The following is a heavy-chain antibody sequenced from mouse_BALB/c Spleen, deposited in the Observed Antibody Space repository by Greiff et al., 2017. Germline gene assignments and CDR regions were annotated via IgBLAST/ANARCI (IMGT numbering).Heavy chain of an antibody. CDR1: GFTFSSYG. V-gene: IGHV5-6*01. J-gene: IGHJ4*01. CDR3: ARAVVAKDYAMDY. CDR2: ISSGGSYT. Sequence: EVQGVESGGDLVKPGGSLKLSCAASGFTFSSYGMSWVRQTPDKRLEWVATISSGGSYTYYPDSVKGRFTISRDNAKNTLYLQMSSLKSEDTAMYYCARAVVAKDYAMDYWGQGTSVTVSS. D-gene: IGHD1-1*01.